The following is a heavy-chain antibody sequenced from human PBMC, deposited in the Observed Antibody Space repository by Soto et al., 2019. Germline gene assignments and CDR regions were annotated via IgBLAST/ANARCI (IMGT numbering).Heavy chain of an antibody. Sequence: EVQLVESGGGLVQPGGSLRLSCAASGFTFSNYWMYWVRQAPGKGLVWVSRTNSDGSTSSYADSVKGRFTISRDNAKTTLYLQRNSLRAEDTAVYYCARGECVGGSCYSLAGSFYYYMDVWGKGTTVTVFS. V-gene: IGHV3-74*01. CDR3: ARGECVGGSCYSLAGSFYYYMDV. D-gene: IGHD2-15*01. J-gene: IGHJ6*03. CDR2: TNSDGSTS. CDR1: GFTFSNYW.